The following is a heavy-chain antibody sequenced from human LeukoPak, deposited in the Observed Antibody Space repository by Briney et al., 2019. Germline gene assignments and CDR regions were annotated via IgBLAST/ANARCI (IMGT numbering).Heavy chain of an antibody. CDR3: ARDGGYLDAFDI. D-gene: IGHD3-22*01. Sequence: GGSLRLSCAASGFTVSSNYMSWVRQAPGKGLEWVSVIYRGGSTYYADSGKGRFTISRDNSKNTLYLQMNSLRAEDTAVYYCARDGGYLDAFDIWGQGTMVTVSS. V-gene: IGHV3-53*01. CDR2: IYRGGST. CDR1: GFTVSSNY. J-gene: IGHJ3*02.